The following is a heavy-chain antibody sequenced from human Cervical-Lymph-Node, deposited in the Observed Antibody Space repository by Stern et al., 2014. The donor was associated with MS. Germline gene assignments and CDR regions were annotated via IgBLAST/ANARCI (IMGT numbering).Heavy chain of an antibody. CDR2: IYYSGST. Sequence: QVQLQESGPGLVKPSQTLSLTCTVSGGSINSGGNYWTWIRQHPGKGLEWIGFIYYSGSTYYNPSLESRVTISVDTSKNQFSLTLSSLTAADTAVYYCARNRGSVGATFFYYFDYWGQGILVTVSS. CDR3: ARNRGSVGATFFYYFDY. D-gene: IGHD1-26*01. J-gene: IGHJ4*02. CDR1: GGSINSGGNY. V-gene: IGHV4-31*03.